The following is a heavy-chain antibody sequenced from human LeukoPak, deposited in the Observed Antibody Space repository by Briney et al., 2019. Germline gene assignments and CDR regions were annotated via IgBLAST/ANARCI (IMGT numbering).Heavy chain of an antibody. D-gene: IGHD3-9*01. V-gene: IGHV4-59*01. CDR1: GGFINSYH. Sequence: SETLSLTCTVSGGFINSYHWSWIRQLPGKGLEWIGYIYYSGSTNYNPSLKSRVTISVDTSKNQFSLRLSSVTAADTAIYYCARDRGARYDILTGYYTPQGYFDYWGQGTLVTVSS. CDR3: ARDRGARYDILTGYYTPQGYFDY. J-gene: IGHJ4*02. CDR2: IYYSGST.